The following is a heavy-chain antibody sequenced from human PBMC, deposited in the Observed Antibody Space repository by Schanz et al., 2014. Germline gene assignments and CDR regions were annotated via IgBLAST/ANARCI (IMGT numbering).Heavy chain of an antibody. J-gene: IGHJ6*02. CDR2: IIPILDKT. Sequence: QLMQSGSEVRKPGASVKVSCKASGYSFTTYGLNWVRQAPGQGLEWMGWIIPILDKTNYAQKFQGRVTMTADKSTSTVYMEVSGLRSEDTAVYYCAKVDRTRYYAMDVWGQGTTVTVSS. D-gene: IGHD3-9*01. CDR1: GYSFTTYG. CDR3: AKVDRTRYYAMDV. V-gene: IGHV1-69*10.